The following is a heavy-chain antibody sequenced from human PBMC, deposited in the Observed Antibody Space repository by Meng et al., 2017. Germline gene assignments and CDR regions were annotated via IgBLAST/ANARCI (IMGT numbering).Heavy chain of an antibody. D-gene: IGHD3-9*01. Sequence: GESLKISCAASGFTFSSYEMNWARQAPGKGLEWVSYISSSGSTIYYADSVKGRFTISRDNAKNSLYLQMNSLRAEDTAVYYCARGKDYDILTGRKLYGMDVWGQGTTVTVSS. CDR1: GFTFSSYE. CDR3: ARGKDYDILTGRKLYGMDV. CDR2: ISSSGSTI. J-gene: IGHJ6*02. V-gene: IGHV3-48*03.